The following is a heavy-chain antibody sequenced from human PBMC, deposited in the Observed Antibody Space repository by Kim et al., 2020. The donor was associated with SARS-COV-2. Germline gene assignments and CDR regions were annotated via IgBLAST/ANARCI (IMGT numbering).Heavy chain of an antibody. D-gene: IGHD1-26*01. CDR3: AKGPLVGATKDYYYYGMDV. CDR1: GFTFSSYA. J-gene: IGHJ6*02. Sequence: GGSLRLSCAASGFTFSSYAMSWVRQAPGKGLEWVSAISGSGGSTYYADSVKGRFTISRDNSKNTLYLQMNSLRAEDTAVYYCAKGPLVGATKDYYYYGMDVWGQGTTVTVSS. V-gene: IGHV3-23*01. CDR2: ISGSGGST.